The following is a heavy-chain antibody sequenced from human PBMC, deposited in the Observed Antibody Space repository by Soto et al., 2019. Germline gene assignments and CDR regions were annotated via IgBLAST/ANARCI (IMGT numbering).Heavy chain of an antibody. D-gene: IGHD3-10*01. CDR2: INHSGST. J-gene: IGHJ4*02. V-gene: IGHV4-34*01. Sequence: SETLSLTCAVYGGSFSGYYWSWIRQPPGKGLEWIGEINHSGSTNYNPSLKSRVTISVDTSKNQFSLKLSSVTAADTAVYYCARAGDGSGSHLGSFDYWGQGTLVTVSS. CDR1: GGSFSGYY. CDR3: ARAGDGSGSHLGSFDY.